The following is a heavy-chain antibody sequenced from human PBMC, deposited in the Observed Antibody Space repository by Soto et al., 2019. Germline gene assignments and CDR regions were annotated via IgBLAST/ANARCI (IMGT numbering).Heavy chain of an antibody. CDR3: AKDRDYYDSPRYFDF. V-gene: IGHV3-23*01. CDR1: GFSFSRYG. Sequence: PGGSLRLSCAGSGFSFSRYGMSWVRQAPGKGLEWVSDISGSGDNTYYADSVKGRFTISRDNSKNTLYLQMNSLRAEDTAVYYCAKDRDYYDSPRYFDFWGQGTLVTVS. J-gene: IGHJ4*02. D-gene: IGHD3-22*01. CDR2: ISGSGDNT.